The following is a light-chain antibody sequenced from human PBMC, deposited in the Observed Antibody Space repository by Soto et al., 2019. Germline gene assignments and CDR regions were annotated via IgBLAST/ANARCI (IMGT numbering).Light chain of an antibody. J-gene: IGKJ1*01. CDR3: QQIYSTPRT. V-gene: IGKV1-39*01. Sequence: DIQMTQSPSSLSASVGDRVTITCRASQSISNYLNWYQQKPGKAPKVLIYSASTLQSGVPSRFSGSGSGTDFTLTISSLQPEDFATYYCQQIYSTPRTFGQGTKVEIK. CDR1: QSISNY. CDR2: SAS.